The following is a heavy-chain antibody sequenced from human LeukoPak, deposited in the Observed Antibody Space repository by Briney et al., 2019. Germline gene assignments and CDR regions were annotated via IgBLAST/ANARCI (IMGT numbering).Heavy chain of an antibody. CDR1: GGSINNYY. D-gene: IGHD3-10*01. CDR2: IHYSGST. V-gene: IGHV4-59*08. Sequence: PSETLSLTCSVSGGSINNYYWSWIRQPPGKGLEWIGYIHYSGSTKYNPPLKSRVLISVDTSKNQFSLNLRSVTAADTAVYFCARRGSALWSGELLEGWFDSWGQGTLITVSS. CDR3: ARRGSALWSGELLEGWFDS. J-gene: IGHJ5*01.